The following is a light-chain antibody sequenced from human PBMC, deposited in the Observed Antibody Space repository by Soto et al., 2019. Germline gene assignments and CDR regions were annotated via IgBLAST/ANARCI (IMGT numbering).Light chain of an antibody. J-gene: IGLJ3*02. V-gene: IGLV1-40*01. CDR3: QTFDSTLTISWV. CDR1: SSNIGRGFD. CDR2: GDS. Sequence: QSALTQPPSVSGAPGQTVTISCTGSSSNIGRGFDVHWYQQVPGSAPRLLLSGDSNRPSGVPDRFSGSRSGTSASLAITGLQDEDEADYYCQTFDSTLTISWVFGGGTKLTVL.